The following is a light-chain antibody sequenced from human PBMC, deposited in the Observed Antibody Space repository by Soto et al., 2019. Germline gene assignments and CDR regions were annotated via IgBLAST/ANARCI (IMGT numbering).Light chain of an antibody. CDR3: QQYPNQPWT. V-gene: IGKV1-5*03. J-gene: IGKJ1*01. Sequence: DIQMTQSPSSLSASVGDRVTITCRASQSIRYWLAWFQQKPGKAPRLLIYEASRLESGVSSRISGSGSGTEFTLTISSMQPDDFARYSGQQYPNQPWTFREGTKVDIK. CDR2: EAS. CDR1: QSIRYW.